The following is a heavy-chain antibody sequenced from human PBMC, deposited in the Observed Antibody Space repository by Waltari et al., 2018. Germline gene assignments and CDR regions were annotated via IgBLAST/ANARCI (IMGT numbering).Heavy chain of an antibody. D-gene: IGHD2-2*01. CDR3: ASTTLEGIVVVPAATDYGMDV. Sequence: QVQLVQSGAEVKKPGSSVKVSCKASGGTFSSYAISWVRQAPGQGLEWMGGITPSVDTANYAQKFQGGVRITGDESKSTAYMELSSLRSEDTAVYYCASTTLEGIVVVPAATDYGMDVWGQGTTVTVSS. J-gene: IGHJ6*02. CDR1: GGTFSSYA. V-gene: IGHV1-69*01. CDR2: ITPSVDTA.